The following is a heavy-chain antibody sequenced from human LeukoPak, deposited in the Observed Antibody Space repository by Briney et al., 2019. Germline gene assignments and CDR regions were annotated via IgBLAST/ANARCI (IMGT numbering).Heavy chain of an antibody. D-gene: IGHD5-18*01. Sequence: ASVKVSCKASGGTFSSYAISWVRQAPGQGLEWMGRIIPILGIANYAQKFQGRVTITADKSTSTAYMELSSLRSEDTAVYYCASDRGYSYGASYWGQGTLVTVSS. CDR3: ASDRGYSYGASY. V-gene: IGHV1-69*04. J-gene: IGHJ4*02. CDR2: IIPILGIA. CDR1: GGTFSSYA.